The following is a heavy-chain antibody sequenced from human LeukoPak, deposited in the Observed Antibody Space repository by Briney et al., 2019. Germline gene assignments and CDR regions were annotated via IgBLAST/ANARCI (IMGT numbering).Heavy chain of an antibody. CDR1: GGSISSGGYY. D-gene: IGHD4-17*01. CDR2: IYYSGST. Sequence: SETLSLTCTVSGGSISSGGYYWSWIRQHPGKGLEWIGYIYYSGSTYYNPSLKSRVTISVDRSKNQFSLKLSSVTAADTAVYYCARSRDDDYGDYVDWFDPWGQGTLVTVSS. J-gene: IGHJ5*02. CDR3: ARSRDDDYGDYVDWFDP. V-gene: IGHV4-31*03.